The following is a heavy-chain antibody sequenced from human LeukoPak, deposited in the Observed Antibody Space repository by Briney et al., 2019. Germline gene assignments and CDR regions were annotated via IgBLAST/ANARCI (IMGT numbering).Heavy chain of an antibody. J-gene: IGHJ4*02. V-gene: IGHV1-2*02. CDR2: INPNSGGT. CDR3: ARDLAYYYDSSGYVY. Sequence: GASVKVSCKASGYTFTGYYMHWVRQAPGQGLEWMGWINPNSGGTNYAQKFQGRVTMTRDTSISTAYMELSRLRSDDTAVYYCARDLAYYYDSSGYVYWGQGTLVTVSS. CDR1: GYTFTGYY. D-gene: IGHD3-22*01.